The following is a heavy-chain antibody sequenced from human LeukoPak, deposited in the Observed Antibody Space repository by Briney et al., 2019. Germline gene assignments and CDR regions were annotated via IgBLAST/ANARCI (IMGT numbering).Heavy chain of an antibody. CDR2: IYTSGST. Sequence: PSQTLSLTCTVSGGSISSGSDYWSWIRQPAGKGLEWIGRIYTSGSTSYNPSLKSRVTISVDTSKNQFSLKLSSVTAADTAVYYCARDLGYDYVWGTPPTVIWGQGTLVTVSS. D-gene: IGHD3-16*01. V-gene: IGHV4-61*02. J-gene: IGHJ4*02. CDR3: ARDLGYDYVWGTPPTVI. CDR1: GGSISSGSDY.